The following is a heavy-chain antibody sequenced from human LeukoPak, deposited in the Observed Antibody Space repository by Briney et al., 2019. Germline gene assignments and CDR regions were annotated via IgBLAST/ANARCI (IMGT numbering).Heavy chain of an antibody. J-gene: IGHJ4*02. CDR1: GFTFGSYA. CDR2: VKSDGSVT. D-gene: IGHD3/OR15-3a*01. Sequence: PGGSLRLSCAASGFTFGSYAMHWVRRAPGKGLVWVSRVKSDGSVTSYADSVKGRFTISRDNARSTLYLQMNSLRAEDTAVYYCARDGFLGPVTAYLDYWGQGTPVTVSS. V-gene: IGHV3-74*01. CDR3: ARDGFLGPVTAYLDY.